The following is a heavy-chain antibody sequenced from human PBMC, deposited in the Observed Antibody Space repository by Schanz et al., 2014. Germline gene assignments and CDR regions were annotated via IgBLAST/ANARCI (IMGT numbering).Heavy chain of an antibody. CDR2: ISHSGGSK. J-gene: IGHJ4*02. V-gene: IGHV3-23*04. D-gene: IGHD5-12*01. Sequence: EVHLVESGGGLVKRGESLRLSCAASGFTFNSYAMTWVRQAPGKGLEWVSSISHSGGSKYYADSVKGRFTISRDNSKNTLYLQMNSLRTEDTAVYYCASPSGYSDYGTYFDFWGQGTLVTVSS. CDR1: GFTFNSYA. CDR3: ASPSGYSDYGTYFDF.